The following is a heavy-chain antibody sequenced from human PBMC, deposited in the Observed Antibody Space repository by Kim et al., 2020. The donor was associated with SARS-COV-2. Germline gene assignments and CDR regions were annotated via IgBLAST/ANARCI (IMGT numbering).Heavy chain of an antibody. CDR1: GYTFTSYA. CDR3: ARDRRGVLLWFGAHKKRYYFDY. J-gene: IGHJ4*02. Sequence: ASVKVSCKASGYTFTSYAMNWVRQAPGQGLEWMGWINTNTGNPTYAQGFTGRFVFSLDTSVSTAYLQISSLKAEDTAVYYCARDRRGVLLWFGAHKKRYYFDYWGQGTLVTVSS. V-gene: IGHV7-4-1*02. CDR2: INTNTGNP. D-gene: IGHD3-10*01.